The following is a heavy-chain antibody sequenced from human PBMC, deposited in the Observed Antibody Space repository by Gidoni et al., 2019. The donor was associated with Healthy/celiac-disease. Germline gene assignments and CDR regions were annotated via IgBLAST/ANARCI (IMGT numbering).Heavy chain of an antibody. J-gene: IGHJ3*02. V-gene: IGHV3-21*01. Sequence: EVQLVASGGGLVKPGGSMILSCAASGFTFSSYSMNWVRQAPGKGLEWVSSISSSSSYIYYADSVKGRFTISRDNAKNSLYLQMNSLRAEDTAVYYCARVGIVATITEDAFDIWGQGTMVTVSS. CDR2: ISSSSSYI. CDR3: ARVGIVATITEDAFDI. CDR1: GFTFSSYS. D-gene: IGHD5-12*01.